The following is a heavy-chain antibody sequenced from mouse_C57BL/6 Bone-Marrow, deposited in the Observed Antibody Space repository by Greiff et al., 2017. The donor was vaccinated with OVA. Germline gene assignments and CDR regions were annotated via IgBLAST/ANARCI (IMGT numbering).Heavy chain of an antibody. CDR3: ARAHYSNYDFDY. CDR1: GYSITSGYY. CDR2: ISYDGSN. J-gene: IGHJ2*01. D-gene: IGHD2-5*01. Sequence: EVQLQESGPGLVKPSQSLSLTCSVTGYSITSGYYWTWIRQFPGNKLEWMGYISYDGSNNYNPSLKNRISITRDTSKNQFFLKLNSVTTEDTATYYCARAHYSNYDFDYWGQGTTLTVSS. V-gene: IGHV3-6*01.